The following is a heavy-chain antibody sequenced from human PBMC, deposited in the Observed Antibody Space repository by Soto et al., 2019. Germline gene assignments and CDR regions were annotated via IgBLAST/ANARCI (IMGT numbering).Heavy chain of an antibody. D-gene: IGHD3-9*01. CDR3: ARAFTYYDILTGSNNWFDP. J-gene: IGHJ5*02. CDR1: GGSISSGGYS. Sequence: QLQLQESGSGLVKPSQTLSLTCAVSGGSISSGGYSWSWIRQPPGKGLEWIGYIYHSGSTYYNPSLKRRVTISVDRSKNQFSLKLSSVTAADTAVYYCARAFTYYDILTGSNNWFDPWGQGTLVTVSS. V-gene: IGHV4-30-2*01. CDR2: IYHSGST.